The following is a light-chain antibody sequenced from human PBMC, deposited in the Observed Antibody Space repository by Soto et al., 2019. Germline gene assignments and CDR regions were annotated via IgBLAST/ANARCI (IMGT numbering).Light chain of an antibody. CDR3: QQFNSYPWT. V-gene: IGKV1-5*03. J-gene: IGKJ1*01. CDR2: KAS. CDR1: QSIGSW. Sequence: DIQMTQSPSTLSASVGDRVTITCRASQSIGSWLAWYQQKPGKAPNLLIYKASSLESGVPSRFSGSGSGTEFTVTISSLQPEDFATYYCQQFNSYPWTFGPGTKVELK.